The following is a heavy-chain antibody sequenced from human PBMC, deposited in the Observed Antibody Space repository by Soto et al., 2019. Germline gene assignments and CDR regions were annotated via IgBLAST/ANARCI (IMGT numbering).Heavy chain of an antibody. V-gene: IGHV1-3*01. Sequence: QVQLVQSGAEVKKPGASVKVSCKASGYTFTSYAMHWVRQAPGQRLEWMGWINAGNGNTKYSQKFQGRVTITRDTSASTAYMELSSLRSEATAVYYCARAPRGVAGIDYWGQGTLVTVSS. CDR2: INAGNGNT. CDR1: GYTFTSYA. D-gene: IGHD6-19*01. J-gene: IGHJ4*02. CDR3: ARAPRGVAGIDY.